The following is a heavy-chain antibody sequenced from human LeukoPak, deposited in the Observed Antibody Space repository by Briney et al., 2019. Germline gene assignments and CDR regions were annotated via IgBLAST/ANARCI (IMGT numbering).Heavy chain of an antibody. J-gene: IGHJ4*02. CDR3: AKGSYYDSSGSFYFDY. D-gene: IGHD3-22*01. CDR2: ISGSGDNT. V-gene: IGHV3-23*01. Sequence: HAGGSLRLSCAASGFTFSSYAMSWVRQAPGKGLEWVSGISGSGDNTYYADSVKGRFTISRDNSNNTLYVQVNSLGTEDTAAYYCAKGSYYDSSGSFYFDYWGQGTLVTVSS. CDR1: GFTFSSYA.